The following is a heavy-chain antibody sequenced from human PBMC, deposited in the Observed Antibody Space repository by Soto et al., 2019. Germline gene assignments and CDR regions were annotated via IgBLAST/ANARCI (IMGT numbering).Heavy chain of an antibody. J-gene: IGHJ6*02. CDR2: IIPIFGTA. V-gene: IGHV1-69*13. CDR3: ASTLRFLEWLLEDYYGMDV. Sequence: SVKVSCKASGGTFSSYAISWVRQAPGQGLEWMGGIIPIFGTANYAQKFQGRVTITADESTSTAYMELSSLRSEDTAVHYCASTLRFLEWLLEDYYGMDVWGQGTTVTVSS. D-gene: IGHD3-3*01. CDR1: GGTFSSYA.